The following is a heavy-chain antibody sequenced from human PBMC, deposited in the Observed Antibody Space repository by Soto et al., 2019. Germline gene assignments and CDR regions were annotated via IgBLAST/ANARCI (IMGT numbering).Heavy chain of an antibody. J-gene: IGHJ4*02. CDR2: VYYDGNP. V-gene: IGHV4-38-2*01. Sequence: SETLSLTCAVPDYYINYGYYWGWLRKPLGRGLEWIGSVYYDGNPYYNPALKSRVTIPVETSKNHFSMRLNSVTAADRAVYYCARGSVDTVDSSGFYEYRGQGTPVTVSS. D-gene: IGHD3-22*01. CDR3: ARGSVDTVDSSGFYEY. CDR1: DYYINYGYY.